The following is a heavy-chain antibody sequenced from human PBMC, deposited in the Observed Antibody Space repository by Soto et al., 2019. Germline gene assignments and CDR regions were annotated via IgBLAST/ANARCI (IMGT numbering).Heavy chain of an antibody. CDR1: GGSLSRSSYF. CDR3: ARSSPLRYFDWHYLRGWSDP. Sequence: SENRSLTCTGSGGSLSRSSYFWGWIRQAPRKGLEWIGSIYYSGSTYYSPSLKSRVTISVDTSKNQFSLKLSSVTAADTAVYYCARSSPLRYFDWHYLRGWSDPWGQGTLVTVSS. D-gene: IGHD3-9*01. CDR2: IYYSGST. J-gene: IGHJ5*02. V-gene: IGHV4-39*01.